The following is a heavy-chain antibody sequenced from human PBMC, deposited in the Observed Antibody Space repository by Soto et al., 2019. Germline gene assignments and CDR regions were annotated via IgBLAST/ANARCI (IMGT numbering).Heavy chain of an antibody. CDR1: GFTFSSYA. CDR2: ISSNGGSR. D-gene: IGHD2-2*03. J-gene: IGHJ3*02. Sequence: GGSLRLSCAASGFTFSSYAMHWVRQAPGKGLEYVSAISSNGGSRYYANSVKGRFTISRDNSKNTLYLQIVSLRAEDMAVYYCARGELDDTDAFDIWGQGTMVTVSS. CDR3: ARGELDDTDAFDI. V-gene: IGHV3-64*01.